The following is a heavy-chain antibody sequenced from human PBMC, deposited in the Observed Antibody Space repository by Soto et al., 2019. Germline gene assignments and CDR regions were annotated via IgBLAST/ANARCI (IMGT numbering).Heavy chain of an antibody. CDR3: ARYYDTSGYRRPFDY. CDR1: GYTFTSYD. D-gene: IGHD3-22*01. V-gene: IGHV1-18*01. Sequence: QGQLVQSGAEVKKPGASVKVSCKASGYTFTSYDINWVRQTPGQGLEWMGWISAYSGNTNYAQKFQGRVTMTTDTSTTTAYMELRSLRSDDTAVYYCARYYDTSGYRRPFDYWGQGTLVTVSS. J-gene: IGHJ4*02. CDR2: ISAYSGNT.